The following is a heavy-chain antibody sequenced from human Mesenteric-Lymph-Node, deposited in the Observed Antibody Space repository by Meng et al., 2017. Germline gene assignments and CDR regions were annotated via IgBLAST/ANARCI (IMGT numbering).Heavy chain of an antibody. CDR1: GASISGYY. D-gene: IGHD5-18*01. V-gene: IGHV4-59*08. J-gene: IGHJ4*02. CDR2: TYYSGST. Sequence: QLQEAVPGLVKPSETLSLTFTISGASISGYYWSWIRQPPGKGLEWIGSTYYSGSTNYNPSLMSRVTISLDTSKKQISLRLSSVTATDTAVYYCARHGFSSGYGRSDYFNYWGQGILVTVSS. CDR3: ARHGFSSGYGRSDYFNY.